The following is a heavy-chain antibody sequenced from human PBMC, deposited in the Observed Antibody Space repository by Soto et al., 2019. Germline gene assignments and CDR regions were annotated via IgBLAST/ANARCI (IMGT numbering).Heavy chain of an antibody. CDR1: GYTFTSYA. D-gene: IGHD1-26*01. V-gene: IGHV1-3*01. Sequence: XSVKVSCKASGYTFTSYAMHWVRQAPGQRLEWMGWINAGNGNTKYSQKFQGRVTITRDTSASTAYMELSSLRSEDTAVYYCARGGSLYWYFDLWGRGTLVTVSS. J-gene: IGHJ2*01. CDR2: INAGNGNT. CDR3: ARGGSLYWYFDL.